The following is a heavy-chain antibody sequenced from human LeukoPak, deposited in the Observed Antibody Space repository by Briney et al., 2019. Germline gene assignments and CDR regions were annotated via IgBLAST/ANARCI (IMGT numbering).Heavy chain of an antibody. CDR2: INPNSGGT. J-gene: IGHJ4*02. D-gene: IGHD3-22*01. CDR1: GYTFTSYY. CDR3: ARGRGWDSSGYYYVY. V-gene: IGHV1-2*02. Sequence: ASVKVSCKASGYTFTSYYMHWVRQAPGQGLEWMGWINPNSGGTNYARKFQGRVTMTRDTSISTAYMELSRLRSDDTAVYYCARGRGWDSSGYYYVYWGQGTLVTVSS.